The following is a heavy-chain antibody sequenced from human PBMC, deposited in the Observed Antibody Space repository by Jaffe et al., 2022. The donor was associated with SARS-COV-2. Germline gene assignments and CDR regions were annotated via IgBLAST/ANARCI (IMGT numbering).Heavy chain of an antibody. Sequence: EVQLVESGGGLVQPGGSLRLSCAASGFTFSSYWMSWVRQAPGKGLEWVANIKQDGSEKHYVDSVRGRFTISRDNAKNLLYLQVNSLRAEDTAVYYCARDALNSIWSGGYFDYWGQGTLVTVSS. CDR1: GFTFSSYW. CDR3: ARDALNSIWSGGYFDY. V-gene: IGHV3-7*03. D-gene: IGHD3-3*01. J-gene: IGHJ4*02. CDR2: IKQDGSEK.